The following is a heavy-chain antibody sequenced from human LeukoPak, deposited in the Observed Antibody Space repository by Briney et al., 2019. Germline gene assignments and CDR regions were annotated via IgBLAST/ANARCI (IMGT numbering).Heavy chain of an antibody. D-gene: IGHD3-10*01. CDR2: INHSGST. CDR3: ARGRMNYYGSGSYYWFDP. CDR1: GGSIRSSYYY. J-gene: IGHJ5*02. V-gene: IGHV4-39*07. Sequence: SETLSLTCTVSGGSIRSSYYYWSWIRQPPGKGLEWIGEINHSGSTNYNPSLKSRVTISVDTSKNQFSLKLSSVTAADTAVYYCARGRMNYYGSGSYYWFDPWGQGTLVTVSS.